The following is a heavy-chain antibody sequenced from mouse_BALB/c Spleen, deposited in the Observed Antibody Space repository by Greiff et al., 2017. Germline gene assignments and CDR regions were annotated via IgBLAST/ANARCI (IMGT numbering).Heavy chain of an antibody. CDR2: IRNKANGYTT. D-gene: IGHD1-1*01. J-gene: IGHJ4*01. CDR3: AKYSQRAVVSDSMDY. V-gene: IGHV7-3*02. CDR1: GFTFTDYY. Sequence: EVQVVESGGGLVQPGGSLRLSCATSGFTFTDYYMSWVRQPPGKALEWLGFIRNKANGYTTEYSASVKGRFTISRDNSQSILYLQMNTLRAEDSATYYCAKYSQRAVVSDSMDYWGQETSVTVSS.